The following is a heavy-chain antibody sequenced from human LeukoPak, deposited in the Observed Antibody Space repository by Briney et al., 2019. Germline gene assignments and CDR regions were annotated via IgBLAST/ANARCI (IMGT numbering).Heavy chain of an antibody. V-gene: IGHV3-74*03. CDR1: GFTFSSYW. J-gene: IGHJ2*01. Sequence: GGSLRLSCAASGFTFSSYWMHWVRQAPGEGLVWVSRIDRHGSSTKYADSVEGRFTISRDNAKNTLYMQMNSLRAEDTAVYYCARELPGQYNWFLDLWGRGTLVTVSS. CDR2: IDRHGSST. CDR3: ARELPGQYNWFLDL. D-gene: IGHD1-1*01.